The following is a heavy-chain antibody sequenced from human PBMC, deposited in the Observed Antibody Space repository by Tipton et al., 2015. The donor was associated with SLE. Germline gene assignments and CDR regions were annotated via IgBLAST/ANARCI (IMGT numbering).Heavy chain of an antibody. CDR1: GGSISSSSYY. CDR2: IYYSGNT. V-gene: IGHV4-39*01. CDR3: ARLDYSNYWYFGL. J-gene: IGHJ2*01. D-gene: IGHD4-11*01. Sequence: TLSLTCTVSGGSISSSSYYWGWIRQPPGKGLEWVGSIYYSGNTYYDPSLKSRVTISLDTSRNQSSLKLSSGTAADTAVYYCARLDYSNYWYFGLWGRGTLVTVSS.